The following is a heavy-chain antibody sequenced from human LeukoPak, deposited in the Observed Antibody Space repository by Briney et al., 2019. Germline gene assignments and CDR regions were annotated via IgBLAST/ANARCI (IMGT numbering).Heavy chain of an antibody. J-gene: IGHJ6*03. Sequence: GKSLRLSCAASGFNFINYAIHWVRQAPGKGLEWVAVISYAGSNDYYADSVKGRFTLSRDNSKNTVFLQMNTLRDGDTAVYYCARDGAYYDFCTPSGNYYYYMDVWGKGTTVTVSS. CDR3: ARDGAYYDFCTPSGNYYYYMDV. CDR1: GFNFINYA. CDR2: ISYAGSND. D-gene: IGHD3-3*01. V-gene: IGHV3-30-3*01.